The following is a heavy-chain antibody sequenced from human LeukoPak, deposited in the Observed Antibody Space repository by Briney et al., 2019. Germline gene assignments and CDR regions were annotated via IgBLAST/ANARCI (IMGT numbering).Heavy chain of an antibody. CDR3: AIHLYGGYSPFDY. CDR1: GFTFSSYA. D-gene: IGHD4-23*01. V-gene: IGHV3-23*01. J-gene: IGHJ4*02. Sequence: GGSLRLSCAASGFTFSSYAMNWVRQAPGKGLEWVSGISGSDYITYYADSVKGRFTISRDNSKKTLYLQMNSLRAEDTAVYYCAIHLYGGYSPFDYWGQGTLVTVSS. CDR2: ISGSDYIT.